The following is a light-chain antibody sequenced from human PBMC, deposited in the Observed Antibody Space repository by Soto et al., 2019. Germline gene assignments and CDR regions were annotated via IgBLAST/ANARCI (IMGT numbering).Light chain of an antibody. CDR2: GAS. CDR1: QSINSY. Sequence: DIQMTQSPSSLSASVGDRVTITCRASQSINSYLNWYQQKPGKAPKLLIYGASSLQGGVPSRFRGSGSGTDFTLTISSLQPEDFTTYYCQQSYSTPRTFGQRTKVEIK. J-gene: IGKJ1*01. V-gene: IGKV1-39*01. CDR3: QQSYSTPRT.